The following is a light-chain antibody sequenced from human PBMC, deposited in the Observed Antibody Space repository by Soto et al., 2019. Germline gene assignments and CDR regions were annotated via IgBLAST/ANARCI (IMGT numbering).Light chain of an antibody. CDR3: SSYTSSSTPRV. CDR1: SSDVGGYNY. Sequence: QSALTQPASVSGSPGQSITISCTGTSSDVGGYNYVSWYQQHPGKAPKLMIYEVSNRPSGVSNRFSGSKSGYTASLTISGLQAEDEADYYCSSYTSSSTPRVFGGGTKLTVL. V-gene: IGLV2-14*01. J-gene: IGLJ2*01. CDR2: EVS.